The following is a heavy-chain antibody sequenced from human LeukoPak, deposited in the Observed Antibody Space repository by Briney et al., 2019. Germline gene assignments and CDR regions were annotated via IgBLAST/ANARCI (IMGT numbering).Heavy chain of an antibody. CDR3: ARDGDFDY. V-gene: IGHV3-74*01. CDR2: IKGDESSA. J-gene: IGHJ4*02. Sequence: GGSLRLSCSASGFTLSRYWMHWVRQAPGKGLEWVSRIKGDESSAGYADSVKGRFTISRDNAKNSLYLQMNSLRAEDTAVYYCARDGDFDYWGQGTLVTVSS. D-gene: IGHD3-16*01. CDR1: GFTLSRYW.